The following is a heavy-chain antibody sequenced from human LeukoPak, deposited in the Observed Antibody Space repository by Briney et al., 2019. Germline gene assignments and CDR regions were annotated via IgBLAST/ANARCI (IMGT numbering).Heavy chain of an antibody. CDR2: IYYRGST. CDR3: ARSRWLSDPYFDY. D-gene: IGHD3-22*01. J-gene: IGHJ4*02. Sequence: PSETLSLTCAVYGGSFSGYYWSWIRQPPGKGLEWIGSIYYRGSTYYNPSLKSRVTISLDTSKDQFSLKLSSVTAADTAVYYCARSRWLSDPYFDYWGQGTLVTVSS. CDR1: GGSFSGYY. V-gene: IGHV4-34*01.